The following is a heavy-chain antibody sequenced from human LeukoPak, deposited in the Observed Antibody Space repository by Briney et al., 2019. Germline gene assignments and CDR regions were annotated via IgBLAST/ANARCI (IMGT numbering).Heavy chain of an antibody. CDR1: GYSFTSYW. V-gene: IGHV5-51*01. CDR2: IFPGDSDT. Sequence: GESLKISCKGSGYSFTSYWIGWVRQMPGKGLEWMGIIFPGDSDTRYSPSFQGQVTISADKSISTAYLQWSSLKASDTAMYYCARPVLPTYYYDSSGYYFDYWGQGTLVTVSS. J-gene: IGHJ4*02. D-gene: IGHD3-22*01. CDR3: ARPVLPTYYYDSSGYYFDY.